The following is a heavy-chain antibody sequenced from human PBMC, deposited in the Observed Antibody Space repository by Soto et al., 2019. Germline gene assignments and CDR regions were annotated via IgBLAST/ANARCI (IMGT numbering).Heavy chain of an antibody. D-gene: IGHD3-3*01. J-gene: IGHJ5*02. CDR3: AKDGDFWTGYHRGWFDP. CDR2: ISGSGTST. CDR1: GFTFSNYA. Sequence: EEQLLESGGDLVQPGGSLRLSCAASGFTFSNYAMSWVRQAPGKGLEWVSAISGSGTSTFYADSVQGRFTISRDSSKNTVYLQINNLRAEDTAVYYCAKDGDFWTGYHRGWFDPWGQGTLLIVSS. V-gene: IGHV3-23*01.